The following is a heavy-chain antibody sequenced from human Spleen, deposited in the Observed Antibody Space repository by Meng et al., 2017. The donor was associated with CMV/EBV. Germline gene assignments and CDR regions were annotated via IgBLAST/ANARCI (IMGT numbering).Heavy chain of an antibody. D-gene: IGHD2-2*01. CDR3: ARDATLPDY. CDR1: GFTLSSFE. V-gene: IGHV3-74*01. CDR2: ITADGTIT. J-gene: IGHJ4*02. Sequence: GGSLRLSCVASGFTLSSFEMSWVRQVPGKGLVWVSRITADGTITSYADSVRGRFTISRDNAKNTLYLHMDSLTAEDTAMYYCARDATLPDYWGQGTLVTVSS.